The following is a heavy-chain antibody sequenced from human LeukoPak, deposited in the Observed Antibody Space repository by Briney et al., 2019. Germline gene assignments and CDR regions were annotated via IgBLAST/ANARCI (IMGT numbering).Heavy chain of an antibody. V-gene: IGHV1-18*04. CDR3: ARGDFTRSADY. D-gene: IGHD3-3*01. CDR2: ISAYNGNT. J-gene: IGHJ4*02. Sequence: ASVKVSCKASGYTLTDYYMHWVRQAPGQGLEWMGWISAYNGNTNYAQRLQGRVTMTTDTSTSTAYMELRSLRSDDTAVYYCARGDFTRSADYWGQGTLVTVSS. CDR1: GYTLTDYY.